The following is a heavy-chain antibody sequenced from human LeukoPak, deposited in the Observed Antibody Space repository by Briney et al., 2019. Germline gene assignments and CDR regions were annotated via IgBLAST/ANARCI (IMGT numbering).Heavy chain of an antibody. CDR2: ISSSSSYI. J-gene: IGHJ4*02. CDR3: ARVSSMLRGPLVIYYFDF. Sequence: GGSLRLSCAASGFTFSSYSMNWVRQAPGKGLEWVSSISSSSSYIYYADSAKGRFTISRDNSKNTFYLQMNSLRADDTAVYYCARVSSMLRGPLVIYYFDFWGQGTLVTVSS. CDR1: GFTFSSYS. V-gene: IGHV3-21*04. D-gene: IGHD3-10*01.